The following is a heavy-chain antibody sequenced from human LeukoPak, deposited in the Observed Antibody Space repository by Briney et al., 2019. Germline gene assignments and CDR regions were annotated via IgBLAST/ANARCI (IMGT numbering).Heavy chain of an antibody. CDR2: IKPDGSEK. D-gene: IGHD3-16*01. J-gene: IGHJ4*02. Sequence: PGGSLRLSCAASGFTLSNYWMTWVRQAPGKGLEWVANIKPDGSEKYHVDSVKGWFTISRDNAKNSLSLQMNSLRADDTAVYYCAMGKNTYVNWGQGTLVTVSS. CDR3: AMGKNTYVN. CDR1: GFTLSNYW. V-gene: IGHV3-7*01.